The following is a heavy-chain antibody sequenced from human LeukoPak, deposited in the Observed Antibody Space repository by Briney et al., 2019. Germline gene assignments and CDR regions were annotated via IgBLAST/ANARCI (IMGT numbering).Heavy chain of an antibody. D-gene: IGHD2-2*01. CDR3: AKDIGPHLPPASFALGS. J-gene: IGHJ5*02. V-gene: IGHV3-9*01. CDR1: GITFDDYA. Sequence: GGSLRLSCAASGITFDDYAMHWVRQAPGQGLEWVSGISWNSGSRGYADSVKGRFTISRDNAKNSLYLQMNSLRPGDTALYYCAKDIGPHLPPASFALGSWGQGTLVTVSS. CDR2: ISWNSGSR.